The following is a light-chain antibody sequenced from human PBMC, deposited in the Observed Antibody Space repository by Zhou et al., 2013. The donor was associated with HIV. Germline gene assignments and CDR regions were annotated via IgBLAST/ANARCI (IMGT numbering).Light chain of an antibody. CDR2: AAS. Sequence: DIQLTQSPSFLSASVGDRVTITCRASQGISSYLAWYQQKPGKAPKLLIYAASTLQSGVPSRFSGSGSGTEFTLTISSLQPEDFATYSCQQLNSYPLTFGGGTKVXIK. CDR3: QQLNSYPLT. CDR1: QGISSY. V-gene: IGKV1-9*01. J-gene: IGKJ4*01.